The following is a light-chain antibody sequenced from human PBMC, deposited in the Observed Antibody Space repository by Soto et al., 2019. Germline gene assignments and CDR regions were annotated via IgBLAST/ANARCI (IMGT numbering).Light chain of an antibody. V-gene: IGLV2-8*01. CDR2: EVS. J-gene: IGLJ3*02. CDR1: SSDVGAYNF. CDR3: CSFGRNFLV. Sequence: QSALTQPPSASGSPGQSVTISCTGTSSDVGAYNFVSWYQQHPGKAPKLIIFEVSQRPSGVAHRFSGSKSGNTASLTVSGLPGQEEADYYCCSFGRNFLVFGGGTKLTVL.